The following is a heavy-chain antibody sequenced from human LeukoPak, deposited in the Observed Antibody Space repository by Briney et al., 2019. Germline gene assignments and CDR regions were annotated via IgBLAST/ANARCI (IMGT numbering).Heavy chain of an antibody. CDR2: ISYDGSNK. CDR3: ARPGTYCSGYGSCFPFEY. Sequence: PGGSLRLSCAASGFTFSSYAMHWVRQAPGKGLEWVAVISYDGSNKYYADSVKGRFTISRDNAKNTLYLQMDSLRAEDTAVYYCARPGTYCSGYGSCFPFEYWGQGSLVIVSS. J-gene: IGHJ4*02. V-gene: IGHV3-30-3*01. CDR1: GFTFSSYA. D-gene: IGHD2-15*01.